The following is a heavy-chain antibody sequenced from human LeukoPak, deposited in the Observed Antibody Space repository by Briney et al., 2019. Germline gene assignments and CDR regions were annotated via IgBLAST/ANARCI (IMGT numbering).Heavy chain of an antibody. CDR1: GFTFSSYT. CDR2: ISSSSSYI. D-gene: IGHD1-20*01. Sequence: GGSLRLSCAASGFTFSSYTMNWDRQAPGKGLEWVSLISSSSSYIFYADSVKGRFTISRDNAKKSLYLQMNSLRAEDTAVYYCARPLSGTTDFDYWGQGTLVTVSS. J-gene: IGHJ4*02. CDR3: ARPLSGTTDFDY. V-gene: IGHV3-21*01.